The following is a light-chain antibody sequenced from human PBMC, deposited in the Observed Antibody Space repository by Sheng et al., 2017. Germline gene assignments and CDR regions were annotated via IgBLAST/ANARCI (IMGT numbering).Light chain of an antibody. CDR3: CSYAGTYIWV. CDR2: DVS. V-gene: IGLV2-11*02. CDR1: SSDVGGYNF. Sequence: QSALTQSRSVSGSPGQSVTISCTGTSSDVGGYNFVSWYQQHPGKAPKLMIFDVSERPSGVPXRFSGSKSGNTASLTISGLQAEDEADYYCCSYAGTYIWVFGGGTKLTVL. J-gene: IGLJ3*02.